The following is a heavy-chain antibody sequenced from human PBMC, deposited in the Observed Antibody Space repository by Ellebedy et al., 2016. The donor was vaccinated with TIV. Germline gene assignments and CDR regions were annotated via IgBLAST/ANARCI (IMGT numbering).Heavy chain of an antibody. CDR3: ARRGMTTGYYYYGMDV. Sequence: GESLKISXKGSGYSFTSYWIGWVRQMPGKGLEWMGIIYPGDSDTRYSPSFQGQVTISADKSISTAYLQWSSLKASDTAMYYCARRGMTTGYYYYGMDVWGQGTTVTVSS. CDR1: GYSFTSYW. V-gene: IGHV5-51*01. D-gene: IGHD4-17*01. J-gene: IGHJ6*02. CDR2: IYPGDSDT.